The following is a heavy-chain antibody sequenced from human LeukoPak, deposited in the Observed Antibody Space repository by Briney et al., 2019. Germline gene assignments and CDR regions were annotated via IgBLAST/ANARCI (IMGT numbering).Heavy chain of an antibody. D-gene: IGHD2-15*01. V-gene: IGHV3-48*04. Sequence: PGGSLRLSCTASGFTFSSYSMNWVRQAPGKGLEWVSYISSSSSLIYYADSVKGRFTISRDNAKNSLVLQMNSLRAEDTAVYYCAKDSCSGGSCYSDYWGQGTLVTVSS. CDR2: ISSSSSLI. CDR1: GFTFSSYS. J-gene: IGHJ4*02. CDR3: AKDSCSGGSCYSDY.